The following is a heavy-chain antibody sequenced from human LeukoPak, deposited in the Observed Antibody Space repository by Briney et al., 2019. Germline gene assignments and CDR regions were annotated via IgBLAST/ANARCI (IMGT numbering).Heavy chain of an antibody. D-gene: IGHD4-11*01. J-gene: IGHJ4*02. CDR3: AKGAHATVTIDY. Sequence: GGSLRLSCAASGFTFSDYWMDWVRQAPGKGLVWVSRIKSDGSRITYADSVRGRFTISRDNAKNTLYLQMNSLRAEDTAVYYCAKGAHATVTIDYWGQGTLVTVSS. V-gene: IGHV3-74*01. CDR2: IKSDGSRI. CDR1: GFTFSDYW.